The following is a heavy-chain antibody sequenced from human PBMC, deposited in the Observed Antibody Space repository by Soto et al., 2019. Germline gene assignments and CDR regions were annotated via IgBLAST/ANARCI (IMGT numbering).Heavy chain of an antibody. CDR2: ISGSGGST. D-gene: IGHD6-19*01. CDR3: AKSIVAVAGPVDY. J-gene: IGHJ4*02. Sequence: EVQLLESGGGLVQPGESLRLSCAASGFTFSSYAMSWVRQAPGKGLEWVSTISGSGGSTHYADSVKGQFTISRDNSKNMLYLQVNSLRAEDTAGYYCAKSIVAVAGPVDYWGQGTLVTVSS. V-gene: IGHV3-23*01. CDR1: GFTFSSYA.